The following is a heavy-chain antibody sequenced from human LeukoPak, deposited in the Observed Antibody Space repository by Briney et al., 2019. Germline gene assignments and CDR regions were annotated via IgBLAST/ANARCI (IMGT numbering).Heavy chain of an antibody. J-gene: IGHJ5*02. CDR3: ARSMVRGVIIRAGFDP. Sequence: SETLSLTCTVSGGSISSGGYYWSWIRQRPGKGLEWIGYIYYSGSTYYNPSLKSRVTISVDTSKNQFSLKLSSVTAADTAVYYCARSMVRGVIIRAGFDPWGQGTLVTVSS. CDR2: IYYSGST. CDR1: GGSISSGGYY. V-gene: IGHV4-31*03. D-gene: IGHD3-10*01.